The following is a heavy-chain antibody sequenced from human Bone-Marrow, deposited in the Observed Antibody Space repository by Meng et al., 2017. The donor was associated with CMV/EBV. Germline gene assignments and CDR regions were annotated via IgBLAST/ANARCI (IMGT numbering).Heavy chain of an antibody. Sequence: GESLKISCKGSGYSFTSYWIGWVRQMPGKGLEWMGIIYPGDSDTRVSLSLQGQVTISADKSINTAYLQWSSLKASDTAVYYCARQRGGYDSSGYYEYWGQGTLVTVYS. J-gene: IGHJ4*02. V-gene: IGHV5-51*01. CDR1: GYSFTSYW. D-gene: IGHD3-22*01. CDR3: ARQRGGYDSSGYYEY. CDR2: IYPGDSDT.